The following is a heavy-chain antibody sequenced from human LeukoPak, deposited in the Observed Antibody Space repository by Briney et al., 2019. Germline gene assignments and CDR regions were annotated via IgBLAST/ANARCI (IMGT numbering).Heavy chain of an antibody. D-gene: IGHD6-13*01. CDR2: IYYSGNT. Sequence: PSETLPLTCTVSGGSISSYYWSWIRQPPGKGLEWIGYIYYSGNTNYNPSLKSRVTISVDTSKNQFSLKLSSVTAADTAVYYCARSSAAAGIRPAWYYYGMDVWGQGTTVTVSS. CDR1: GGSISSYY. CDR3: ARSSAAAGIRPAWYYYGMDV. J-gene: IGHJ6*02. V-gene: IGHV4-59*01.